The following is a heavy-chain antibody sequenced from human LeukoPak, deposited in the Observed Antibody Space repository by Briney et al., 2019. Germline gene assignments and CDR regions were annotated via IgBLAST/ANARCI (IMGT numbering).Heavy chain of an antibody. CDR3: ARLVYCSGGSCYSPGAFDI. CDR2: IIPILGIA. Sequence: SVKVSCKASGGTFSSYAISWVRQAPGQGLEWMGRIIPILGIANCAQKFQGRVTITADKSTSTAYMELSSLRSEDTAVYYCARLVYCSGGSCYSPGAFDIWGQGTMVTVSS. D-gene: IGHD2-15*01. CDR1: GGTFSSYA. V-gene: IGHV1-69*04. J-gene: IGHJ3*02.